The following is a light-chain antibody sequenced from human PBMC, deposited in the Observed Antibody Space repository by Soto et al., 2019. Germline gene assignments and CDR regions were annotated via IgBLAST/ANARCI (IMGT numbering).Light chain of an antibody. CDR3: KENNNWPPCWM. Sequence: EIVMTQSPATLSVSPGERATLSCRASQSVSSNLAWYQQKPGQAPRLLIYGASTRATGIPARFSGSGSGTVFTLTTSGLQFEVLAVFNGKENNNWPPCWMFGKGTMVDIK. CDR1: QSVSSN. V-gene: IGKV3-15*01. J-gene: IGKJ1*01. CDR2: GAS.